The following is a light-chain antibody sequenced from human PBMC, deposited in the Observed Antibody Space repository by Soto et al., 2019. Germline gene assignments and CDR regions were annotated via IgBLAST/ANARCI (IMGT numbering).Light chain of an antibody. J-gene: IGLJ1*01. V-gene: IGLV2-14*01. Sequence: QSVLTQPASVSGSPGQSITISCTGTSSDVGGYNSVSWYRQDPGKAPKLMIYDVTNRPSGVSNRFSGSKSGKTASLTISALQAEAEADYYCSSFTSSITHVFGTGTKVTV. CDR2: DVT. CDR1: SSDVGGYNS. CDR3: SSFTSSITHV.